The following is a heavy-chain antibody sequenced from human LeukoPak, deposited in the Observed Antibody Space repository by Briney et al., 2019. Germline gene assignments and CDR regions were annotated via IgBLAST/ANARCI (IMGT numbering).Heavy chain of an antibody. CDR1: GFTFSSYT. Sequence: GGSLRLSCAASGFTFSSYTMCWVRQAPGKGLEWVSTITTSDGNTYYADSVKGRFTVSRDNSKNTLFLQMNGLRAEDTAVYYCAKDTHYYDSSGYYSLWDYWGQGTLVTVSS. CDR2: ITTSDGNT. J-gene: IGHJ4*02. V-gene: IGHV3-23*01. D-gene: IGHD3-22*01. CDR3: AKDTHYYDSSGYYSLWDY.